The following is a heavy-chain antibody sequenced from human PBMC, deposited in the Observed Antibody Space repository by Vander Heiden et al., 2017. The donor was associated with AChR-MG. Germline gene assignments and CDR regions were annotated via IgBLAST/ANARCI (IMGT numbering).Heavy chain of an antibody. CDR3: AREHSGGLYYFDY. V-gene: IGHV3-33*01. Sequence: QVQLVAPGGGVVQPGRSLRLSCAASGFTFSSYGMHWVRQAPGKGLEWEASIWYDASNKYYADSVKGRFTISRDNSKNTLYLQMNSLRAEDTAVYYCAREHSGGLYYFDYWGQGTLVTVSS. D-gene: IGHD3-16*01. CDR1: GFTFSSYG. J-gene: IGHJ4*02. CDR2: IWYDASNK.